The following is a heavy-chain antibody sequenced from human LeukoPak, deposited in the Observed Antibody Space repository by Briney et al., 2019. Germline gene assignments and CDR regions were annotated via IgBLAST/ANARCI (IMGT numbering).Heavy chain of an antibody. Sequence: GGSLRLSCAASGFTFSTFAMIWVRQPPGKGLEWVSSIFPSGGEIHYADSVRGRFTISRDNSKSTLSLQMNSLRAEDTAIYYCAKGGLYFDFWGQGTLVTVSS. J-gene: IGHJ4*02. CDR1: GFTFSTFA. V-gene: IGHV3-23*01. D-gene: IGHD3-16*01. CDR2: IFPSGGEI. CDR3: AKGGLYFDF.